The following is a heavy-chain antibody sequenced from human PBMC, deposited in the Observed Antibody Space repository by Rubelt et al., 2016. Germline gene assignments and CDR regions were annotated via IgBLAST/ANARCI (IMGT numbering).Heavy chain of an antibody. D-gene: IGHD2-2*02. CDR1: GGSISSYY. J-gene: IGHJ6*02. V-gene: IGHV4-59*12. CDR3: ARSTSGFGRGAINV. CDR2: IYYTGST. Sequence: QLQESGPGLLKASETLSLTCTVSGGSISSYYWSWIRQPPGKGLEWIGYIYYTGSTTYNPSLKSRVAISVDTSKNQFSLKLNSVTAADTAVYYCARSTSGFGRGAINVWGQGTTVTVSS.